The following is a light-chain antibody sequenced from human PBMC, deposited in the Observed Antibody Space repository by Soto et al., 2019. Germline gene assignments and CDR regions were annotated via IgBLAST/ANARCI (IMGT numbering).Light chain of an antibody. Sequence: QTVVTQEPSFSVSPGGTVTLTCGLTSGSVSSSYYPSWYQQTPGQAPRTLIYSTNSRSSGVPDRFSGSILGNKAALTITGAQADDECDYYCVLYMGSGIRVFGGGTQLTVL. CDR2: STN. V-gene: IGLV8-61*01. CDR3: VLYMGSGIRV. J-gene: IGLJ3*02. CDR1: SGSVSSSYY.